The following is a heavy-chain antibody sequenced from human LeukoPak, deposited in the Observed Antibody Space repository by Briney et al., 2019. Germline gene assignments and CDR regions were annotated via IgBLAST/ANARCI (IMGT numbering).Heavy chain of an antibody. CDR1: GESISGFY. CDR2: IYYSGST. J-gene: IGHJ5*02. CDR3: ARQARVLIAAAVSNWFDP. Sequence: SETLSLTCTVSGESISGFYWTWIRQPPGKGLEWIGYIYYSGSTNYNPSLKSRVTISVDTSKNQFSLKLSSVTAADTAVYYCARQARVLIAAAVSNWFDPWGQGTLVTVSS. V-gene: IGHV4-59*08. D-gene: IGHD6-13*01.